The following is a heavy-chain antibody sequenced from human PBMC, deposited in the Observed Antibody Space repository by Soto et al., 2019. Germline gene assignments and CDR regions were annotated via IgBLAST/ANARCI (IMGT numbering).Heavy chain of an antibody. V-gene: IGHV3-11*05. CDR3: ARENYSKMDV. CDR1: GFIFSDYY. J-gene: IGHJ6*02. D-gene: IGHD2-15*01. Sequence: QVQLVESGGGLVKPGGSLRLSCAASGFIFSDYYMTWIRQSPGKGLEWISYISNSGITNYADSVKGRFTISRDNAKNSLYLQMESLRAEVPVVYYCARENYSKMDVWGQGTTVTVSS. CDR2: ISNSGIT.